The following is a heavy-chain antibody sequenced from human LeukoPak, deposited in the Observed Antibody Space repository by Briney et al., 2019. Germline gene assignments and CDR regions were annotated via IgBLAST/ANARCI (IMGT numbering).Heavy chain of an antibody. V-gene: IGHV4-39*01. D-gene: IGHD3-3*01. CDR1: GDSLSSSRYY. Sequence: SETLSLTCTVSGDSLSSSRYYWGWLRQPPGKGVEWIGSMYYSGITYYRPSLKSRVTISVDTSKDQFSLRLSSVTAADTALYYCARRQAGALEQSAFDMWGQGTMVTASS. CDR2: MYYSGIT. J-gene: IGHJ3*02. CDR3: ARRQAGALEQSAFDM.